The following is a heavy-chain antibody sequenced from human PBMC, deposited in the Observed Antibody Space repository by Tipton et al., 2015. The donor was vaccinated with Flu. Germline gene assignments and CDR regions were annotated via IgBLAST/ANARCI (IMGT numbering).Heavy chain of an antibody. CDR2: IRSKAYGGTT. CDR3: TREGIRD. CDR1: GFTFGDYA. J-gene: IGHJ4*02. D-gene: IGHD3-10*01. V-gene: IGHV3-49*04. Sequence: SLRLSCTASGFTFGDYAMSWVRQAPGKGLEWVGFIRSKAYGGTTECAASVKGRFTISRDDSKSIAYLQMNSLKTEDTAVYYRTREGIRDWGQGTLVTVSS.